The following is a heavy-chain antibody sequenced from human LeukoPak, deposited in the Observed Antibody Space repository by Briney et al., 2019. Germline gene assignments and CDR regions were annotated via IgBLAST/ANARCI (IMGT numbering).Heavy chain of an antibody. CDR2: IYYSGST. CDR1: GGSISSSSYY. V-gene: IGHV4-39*01. CDR3: ARAWSDGDGFDP. J-gene: IGHJ5*02. D-gene: IGHD4-17*01. Sequence: SETLSLTCTVSGGSISSSSYYWGWIRQPPGKGLEWIGSIYYSGSTYYNPSLKSRVTISVDTSKNQFSLKLSSVTAADTAVYCCARAWSDGDGFDPWGQGTLVTVSS.